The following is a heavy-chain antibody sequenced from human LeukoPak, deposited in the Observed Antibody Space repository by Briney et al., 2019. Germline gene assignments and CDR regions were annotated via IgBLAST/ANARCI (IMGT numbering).Heavy chain of an antibody. CDR2: ISSGSSYI. CDR1: GFSFSTYW. CDR3: AKGGYSNGRYYYYYMDV. V-gene: IGHV3-21*04. J-gene: IGHJ6*03. D-gene: IGHD5-18*01. Sequence: GGSLRLSCAASGFSFSTYWMTWVRQAPGKGLEWVSCISSGSSYIYYADSAKGRFTISRDNSKNTLYLQMNTLRAEDTAVYYCAKGGYSNGRYYYYYMDVWGEGTTVTVSS.